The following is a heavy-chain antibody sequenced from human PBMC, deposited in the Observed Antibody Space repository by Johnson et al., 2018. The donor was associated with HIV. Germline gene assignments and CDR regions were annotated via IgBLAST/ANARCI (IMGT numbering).Heavy chain of an antibody. D-gene: IGHD6-19*01. CDR2: ISNDGNSK. CDR3: ASLGYTSGWIVGDDGFDV. CDR1: GFSFSNYA. Sequence: QVQLVESGGGVVQPGRSLRLSCAASGFSFSNYAMHWVRQAPGKGLEWVAVISNDGNSKYYTESLKGRITISRDNSMNTRYLQMNSLRPEDTAVYYCASLGYTSGWIVGDDGFDVWGQGTLVTVSS. J-gene: IGHJ3*01. V-gene: IGHV3-30-3*01.